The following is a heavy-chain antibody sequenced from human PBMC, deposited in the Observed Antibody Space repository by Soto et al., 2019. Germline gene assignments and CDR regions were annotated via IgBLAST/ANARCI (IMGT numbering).Heavy chain of an antibody. V-gene: IGHV4-34*01. D-gene: IGHD1-26*01. CDR2: INHSGST. Sequence: QVQLQQWGAGLLKPSETLSLTCAVYGGSFSGYYWSWIRQPPGKGLEWIGEINHSGSTNYNPSLKSRVTISVDTSKNQFSLKLSSVTAADTAVYYCARGLWDPWGGYYYGMDVWGQGTTVTVSS. J-gene: IGHJ6*02. CDR3: ARGLWDPWGGYYYGMDV. CDR1: GGSFSGYY.